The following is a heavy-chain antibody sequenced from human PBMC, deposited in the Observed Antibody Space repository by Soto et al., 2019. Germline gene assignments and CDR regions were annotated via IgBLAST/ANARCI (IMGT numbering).Heavy chain of an antibody. V-gene: IGHV4-59*01. D-gene: IGHD3-9*01. CDR1: GGSISSYY. Sequence: PSETLSLTCTVSGGSISSYYWSWIRQPPGKGLEWIGYIYYSGSTNYNPSLKSRVTISVDTSKNQFSLKLSSVTAADTAVYYCARSVKLRYFDWLSRTHNWFDPWGQGTLVTVSS. CDR3: ARSVKLRYFDWLSRTHNWFDP. J-gene: IGHJ5*02. CDR2: IYYSGST.